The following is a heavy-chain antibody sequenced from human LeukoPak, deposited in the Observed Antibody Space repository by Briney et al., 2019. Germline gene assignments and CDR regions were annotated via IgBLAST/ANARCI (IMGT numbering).Heavy chain of an antibody. D-gene: IGHD6-13*01. Sequence: PSETLSLTCTDSGGSLSSYYWSWIRQPPGKGLEWIGYIYYSGSTNYNPSLKSRVTISVDTSKNQFSLKLSSVTAADTAVYYCARSVAAAGTSTGYFDYWGQGTLVTVSS. J-gene: IGHJ4*02. V-gene: IGHV4-59*08. CDR1: GGSLSSYY. CDR2: IYYSGST. CDR3: ARSVAAAGTSTGYFDY.